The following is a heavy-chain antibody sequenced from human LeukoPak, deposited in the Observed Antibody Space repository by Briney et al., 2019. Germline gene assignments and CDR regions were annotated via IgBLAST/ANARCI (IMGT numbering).Heavy chain of an antibody. CDR3: ARDSQVHLYLDY. J-gene: IGHJ4*02. V-gene: IGHV1-2*02. Sequence: ASVKVSCKASGYTFTDYYMHWVRQAPGQGLEWMGWINPNSGGRNYAQKFQGRVTMTTDTAISTAYMELSRLRSGDTAVYYCARDSQVHLYLDYWGQGTLVTVSS. CDR2: INPNSGGR. CDR1: GYTFTDYY.